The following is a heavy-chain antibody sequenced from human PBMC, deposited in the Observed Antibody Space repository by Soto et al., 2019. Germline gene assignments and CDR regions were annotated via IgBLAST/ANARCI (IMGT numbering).Heavy chain of an antibody. CDR1: GGSISSSSYY. Sequence: SETLSLTCTVSGGSISSSSYYWGWIRQPPGKGLEWIGSIYYSGSTYYNPSLKSRVTISVDTSKNQFSLKLSSVTAADTAVYYCARHKGTLIVVVPAALYYFDYCGQGTLVTVSS. CDR2: IYYSGST. J-gene: IGHJ4*02. CDR3: ARHKGTLIVVVPAALYYFDY. D-gene: IGHD2-2*01. V-gene: IGHV4-39*01.